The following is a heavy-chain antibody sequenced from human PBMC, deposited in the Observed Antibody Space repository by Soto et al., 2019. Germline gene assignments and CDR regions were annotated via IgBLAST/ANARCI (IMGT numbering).Heavy chain of an antibody. D-gene: IGHD4-17*01. J-gene: IGHJ4*02. Sequence: QLQLQESGSGLVKPSQTLSLTCAVSGGSISSGGYSWSWIRQPPGKGLEWIGYIYHSGSTYYNPYPKRRVPISLDRSKKPFSLKLSSVTAAETAVYYCARGMTTVTTLDYWGQGTLVTVSS. CDR1: GGSISSGGYS. CDR2: IYHSGST. V-gene: IGHV4-30-2*01. CDR3: ARGMTTVTTLDY.